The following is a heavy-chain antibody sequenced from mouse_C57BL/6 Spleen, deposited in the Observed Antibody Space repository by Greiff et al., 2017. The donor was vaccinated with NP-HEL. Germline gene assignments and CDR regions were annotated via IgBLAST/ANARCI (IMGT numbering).Heavy chain of an antibody. CDR2: IYPGDGDT. V-gene: IGHV1-82*01. CDR3: AILGTTVVDWYVDV. D-gene: IGHD1-1*01. Sequence: VQLQQSGPELVKPGASVKISCKASGYAFSSSWMNWVKQRPGKGLEWIGRIYPGDGDTNYKGKFTGKATLTAEESSSTAYMQLSSLTSEDSAVYFCAILGTTVVDWYVDVLGTGTTVNDAS. J-gene: IGHJ1*03. CDR1: GYAFSSSW.